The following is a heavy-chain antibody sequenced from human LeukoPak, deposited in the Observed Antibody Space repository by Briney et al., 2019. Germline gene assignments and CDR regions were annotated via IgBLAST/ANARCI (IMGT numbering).Heavy chain of an antibody. Sequence: SGTLSLTCAVYGGSFSGYYWTWIRQPPGKGLEWIGEIDHSGSTNHYPSLKSRVTISVDMSKNQISLQLSSVTATDTAVYYCARGPYFDYWGQGTLVTASS. J-gene: IGHJ4*02. CDR2: IDHSGST. CDR1: GGSFSGYY. V-gene: IGHV4-34*01. CDR3: ARGPYFDY.